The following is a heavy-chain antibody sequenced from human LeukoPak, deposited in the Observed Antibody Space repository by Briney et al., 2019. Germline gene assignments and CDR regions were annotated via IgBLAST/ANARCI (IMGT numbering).Heavy chain of an antibody. CDR1: GGSISGYY. J-gene: IGHJ5*01. CDR3: ARLSRYCSGGSCYGENWLDS. CDR2: IHGSGNT. Sequence: PSETLSLTCSVSGGSISGYYWSWVRQPPGKGLEWIGYIHGSGNTKYNPSLKSRATISVDTSTNQFSLKLNSVTAADTAVYYCARLSRYCSGGSCYGENWLDSWGQGTLVTVSS. V-gene: IGHV4-59*01. D-gene: IGHD2-15*01.